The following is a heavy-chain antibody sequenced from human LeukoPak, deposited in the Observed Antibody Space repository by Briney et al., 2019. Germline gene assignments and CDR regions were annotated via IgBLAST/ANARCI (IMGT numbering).Heavy chain of an antibody. CDR2: ISGSGGST. J-gene: IGHJ4*02. CDR3: AKDLPYGSGTGWSY. V-gene: IGHV3-23*01. Sequence: GGSLRLSCAASGFTFSSYAMSWVRQAPGKGLHFVSAISGSGGSTYYADSVKGRFTISRDNSKTRLYLQMNSLRAEDTAVYYCAKDLPYGSGTGWSYWGQGTLVTVSS. CDR1: GFTFSSYA. D-gene: IGHD3-10*01.